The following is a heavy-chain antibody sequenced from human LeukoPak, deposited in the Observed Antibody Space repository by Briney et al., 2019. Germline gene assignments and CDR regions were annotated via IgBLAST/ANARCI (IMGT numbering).Heavy chain of an antibody. J-gene: IGHJ4*02. CDR3: ARDQEAFDY. Sequence: GGSLRLSCAASGFIFTGYFMSWVRQAPGKGLEWVASIKHDGSEKYYVDSVRGRFTISRDNTKNLLYLQMSSLRAEDTAVYYCARDQEAFDYWGQGTLVTVSS. V-gene: IGHV3-7*03. CDR1: GFIFTGYF. CDR2: IKHDGSEK.